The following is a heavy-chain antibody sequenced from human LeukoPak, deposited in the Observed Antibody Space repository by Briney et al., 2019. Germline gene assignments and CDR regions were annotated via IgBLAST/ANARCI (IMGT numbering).Heavy chain of an antibody. V-gene: IGHV3-7*01. Sequence: GGSLRLSCAASGFTFSSYWMSWVRQAPGKGLEWVANIKKDGSEKYYVDSVKGRFTISRDNAKTSLYLQMNSLRAEDTAVYYCARGNTGFTAFDIWGQGTMVTVSS. J-gene: IGHJ3*02. CDR2: IKKDGSEK. CDR1: GFTFSSYW. CDR3: ARGNTGFTAFDI. D-gene: IGHD2/OR15-2a*01.